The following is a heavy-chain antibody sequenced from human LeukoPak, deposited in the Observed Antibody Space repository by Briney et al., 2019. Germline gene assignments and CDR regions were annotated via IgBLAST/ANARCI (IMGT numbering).Heavy chain of an antibody. V-gene: IGHV1-46*01. CDR3: ARDPSVVVVVAPSYYGMDV. Sequence: ASVTVSCKASGYTFTSYYMHWVRQAPGQGREWMGIINPSGGSTSYAQKFQGRVTMTRDTSTSTVYMELSSLRSEDTAVYYCARDPSVVVVVAPSYYGMDVWGQGTTVTVSS. D-gene: IGHD2-15*01. J-gene: IGHJ6*02. CDR1: GYTFTSYY. CDR2: INPSGGST.